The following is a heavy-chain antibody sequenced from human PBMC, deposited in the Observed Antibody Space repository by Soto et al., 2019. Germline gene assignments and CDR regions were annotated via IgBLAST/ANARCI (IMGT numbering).Heavy chain of an antibody. CDR2: IIPILGIA. Sequence: QVQLVQPGAEVKKPGSSVKVSCKASGGTFSSYTISWVRQAPGQGLEWMGRIIPILGIANYAQKFQGRVTITADKSTSTAYMELSSLRSEDTAVYYCASIVSSSSYYYYYMDVWGKGTTVTVSS. D-gene: IGHD6-6*01. CDR3: ASIVSSSSYYYYYMDV. CDR1: GGTFSSYT. J-gene: IGHJ6*03. V-gene: IGHV1-69*02.